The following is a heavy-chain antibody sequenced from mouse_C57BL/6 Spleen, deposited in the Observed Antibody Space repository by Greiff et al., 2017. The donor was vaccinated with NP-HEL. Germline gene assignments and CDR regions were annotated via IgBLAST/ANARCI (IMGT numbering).Heavy chain of an antibody. D-gene: IGHD2-1*01. J-gene: IGHJ4*01. CDR1: GYTFTSYW. CDR3: ARRGYGNPYYYAMDY. V-gene: IGHV1-53*01. CDR2: INPSNGGT. Sequence: LQPGTELVKPGASVKLSCKASGYTFTSYWMHWVKQRPGQGLEWIGNINPSNGGTNYNEKFKSKATLTVDKSSSTAYMQLSSLTSEDSAVYYCARRGYGNPYYYAMDYWGQGTSVTVSS.